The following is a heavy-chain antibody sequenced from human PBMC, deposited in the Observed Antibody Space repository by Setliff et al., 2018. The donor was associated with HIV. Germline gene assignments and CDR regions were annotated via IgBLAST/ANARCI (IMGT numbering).Heavy chain of an antibody. J-gene: IGHJ3*02. D-gene: IGHD7-27*01. CDR1: GDSINSGDSY. CDR3: ARVSQDLLGAFDI. Sequence: KPSETLSLTCTVSGDSINSGDSYWTWIRHHPGKGLGWIGYIYYSGSTNYNPSLKSRVIISVDSSKNQFFLKLTSVTAADTAMYYCARVSQDLLGAFDIWGQGTMVTVSS. CDR2: IYYSGST. V-gene: IGHV4-31*03.